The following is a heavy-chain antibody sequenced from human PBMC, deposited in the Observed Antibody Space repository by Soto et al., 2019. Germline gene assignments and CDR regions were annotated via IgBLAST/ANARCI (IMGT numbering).Heavy chain of an antibody. CDR2: IYHSGST. D-gene: IGHD3-22*01. V-gene: IGHV4-4*02. CDR3: ARGYYDDSSGYYGPNWFDP. J-gene: IGHJ5*02. Sequence: SETLSLTCAVSGGSISSSNWWSWVRQPPGKGLEWIGEIYHSGSTNYNPSLKSRVTISVDKSKNQFSLKLSSVTAAETAVYYCARGYYDDSSGYYGPNWFDPWGQGTLVTVSS. CDR1: GGSISSSNW.